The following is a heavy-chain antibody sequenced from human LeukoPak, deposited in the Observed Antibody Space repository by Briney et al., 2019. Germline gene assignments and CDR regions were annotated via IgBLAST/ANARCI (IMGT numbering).Heavy chain of an antibody. CDR3: AKDNWDDIRYYYFYYMDV. V-gene: IGHV3-23*01. D-gene: IGHD1-20*01. Sequence: GGSLRLSCAASGFTFSNYALSWVRQAPGKGLEWVSSITGSGGITYYADSVKGRFTISRDNSRSMVYLQMNSLRAEDTAVYFCAKDNWDDIRYYYFYYMDVWGKGTTVTVSS. J-gene: IGHJ6*03. CDR2: ITGSGGIT. CDR1: GFTFSNYA.